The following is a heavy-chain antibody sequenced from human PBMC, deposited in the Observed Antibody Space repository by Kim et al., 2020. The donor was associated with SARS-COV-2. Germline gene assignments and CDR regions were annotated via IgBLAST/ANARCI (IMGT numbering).Heavy chain of an antibody. CDR3: AKDGTKENHSSSWNNWFDP. V-gene: IGHV3-33*06. D-gene: IGHD6-13*01. J-gene: IGHJ5*02. Sequence: GGSLRLSCAASGFTFSSYGMHWVRQAPGKGLEWVAVIWYDGSNKYYADSVKGRFTISRDNSKNTLYLQMNSLRAEDTAVYYCAKDGTKENHSSSWNNWFDPWGQGTLVTVSS. CDR2: IWYDGSNK. CDR1: GFTFSSYG.